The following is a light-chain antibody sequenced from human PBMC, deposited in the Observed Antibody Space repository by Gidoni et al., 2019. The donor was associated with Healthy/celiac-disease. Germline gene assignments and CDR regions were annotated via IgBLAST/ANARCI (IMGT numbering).Light chain of an antibody. CDR2: EDN. J-gene: IGLJ3*02. Sequence: TLTCTSTNISVASNDVQWHQQRPSSAHTTMIAEDNRRPAGAPDRFSATTGTSATPATPTLSGLETEDEAGQYCQSYDSSNLVFGTGTKLTVL. CDR1: NISVASND. V-gene: IGLV6-57*02. CDR3: QSYDSSNLV.